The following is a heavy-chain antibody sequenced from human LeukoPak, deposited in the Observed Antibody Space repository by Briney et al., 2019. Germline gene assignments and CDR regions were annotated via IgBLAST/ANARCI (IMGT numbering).Heavy chain of an antibody. V-gene: IGHV4-61*02. CDR1: GGSISSGSYY. CDR3: ARAGYYDAFDI. CDR2: IYTSGST. J-gene: IGHJ3*02. D-gene: IGHD3-10*01. Sequence: PSQTLSLTCTVSGGSISSGSYYWSWIRQPAGKGLEWIGRIYTSGSTNYNPSRKSRVTISVDTSKNQFSLKLSSVTAADTAVYYCARAGYYDAFDIWGQGTMVTVSS.